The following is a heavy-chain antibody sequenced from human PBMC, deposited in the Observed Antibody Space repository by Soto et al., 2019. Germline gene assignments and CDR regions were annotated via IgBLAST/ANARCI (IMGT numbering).Heavy chain of an antibody. D-gene: IGHD1-7*01. CDR2: VYFSGNT. V-gene: IGHV4-59*12. J-gene: IGHJ4*02. CDR3: ARESGDNWDYEAY. CDR1: GGSITRYY. Sequence: PSETLSLTCTVSGGSITRYYWSWLRQPPGKELEWIGSVYFSGNTHYNPSLKSRVTVSIDTSKNQFFLTVNSVTAADSAVYYCARESGDNWDYEAYWGQGTPVTVSS.